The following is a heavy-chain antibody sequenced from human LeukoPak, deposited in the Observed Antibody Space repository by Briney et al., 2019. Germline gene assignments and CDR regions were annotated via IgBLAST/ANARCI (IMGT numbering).Heavy chain of an antibody. CDR2: IKHDGSEK. Sequence: GGSLRLSCAASGFIFSSYWMTLVRQAPGKGLEWVANIKHDGSEKYCVDSVKGRFTISRDNAKNSLYLQMNSLRAEDTAVYYCARGYYGSGSYYPAYWGQGTLVTVSS. V-gene: IGHV3-7*04. CDR1: GFIFSSYW. J-gene: IGHJ4*02. D-gene: IGHD3-10*01. CDR3: ARGYYGSGSYYPAY.